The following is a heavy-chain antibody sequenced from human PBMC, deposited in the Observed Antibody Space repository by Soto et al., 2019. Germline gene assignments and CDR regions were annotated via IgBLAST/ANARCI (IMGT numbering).Heavy chain of an antibody. CDR1: GFSFRDHS. J-gene: IGHJ4*01. CDR3: ARLPKGSVVTG. V-gene: IGHV3-48*02. D-gene: IGHD2-21*02. Sequence: VQLVESGGGVVSPGGSLRLSCVGSGFSFRDHSMNWVRQPPGKGLQWISYISSSSENIYYADSVKGRFTVSRDNAKNNLFLQMNSLRDDDSAIYYCARLPKGSVVTGWGQGSLVTVSS. CDR2: ISSSSENI.